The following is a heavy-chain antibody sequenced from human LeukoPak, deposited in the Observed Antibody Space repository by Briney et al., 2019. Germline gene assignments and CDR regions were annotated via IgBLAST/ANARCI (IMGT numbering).Heavy chain of an antibody. V-gene: IGHV1-69*01. Sequence: SVKVSCKASGGTFSSYAISWVRQAPGQGLEWMGGIIPIFGTANYAQKFQGRVTITADESTSTAYMELSSLRSEDTAVYYCAAQYQLTHYFDYWGQGTLVTVSS. CDR3: AAQYQLTHYFDY. J-gene: IGHJ4*02. D-gene: IGHD2-2*01. CDR1: GGTFSSYA. CDR2: IIPIFGTA.